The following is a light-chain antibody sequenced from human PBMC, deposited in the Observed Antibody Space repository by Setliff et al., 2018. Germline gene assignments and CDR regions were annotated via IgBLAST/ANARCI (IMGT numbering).Light chain of an antibody. CDR2: EVT. V-gene: IGLV2-8*01. CDR1: SSNVGGYDY. J-gene: IGLJ3*02. CDR3: CSYAGGTSSWV. Sequence: QSALTQPPSASGAPGQSVTISCTGNSSNVGGYDYVSWYQQHPGKAPKLILYEVTKRPSGVPDRFSGSESGNTASLTVSGLQAEEEADYYCCSYAGGTSSWVFGGGTKVTV.